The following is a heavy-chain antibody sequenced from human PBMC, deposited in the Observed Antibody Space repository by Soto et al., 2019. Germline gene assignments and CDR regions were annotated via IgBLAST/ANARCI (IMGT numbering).Heavy chain of an antibody. D-gene: IGHD2-2*01. CDR2: ISYDGSNK. CDR1: GFTFSSYG. V-gene: IGHV3-30*18. J-gene: IGHJ6*02. CDR3: AKNLGYCSSTSCWGYYYYGMDV. Sequence: QVQLVESGGGVVQPGRSLRLSCAASGFTFSSYGMHWVRQAPGKGLEWVAVISYDGSNKYYADSVKGRFTISRDNSKNTLYLQMNSLRAEDTAVYYCAKNLGYCSSTSCWGYYYYGMDVWGQGTTVTVSS.